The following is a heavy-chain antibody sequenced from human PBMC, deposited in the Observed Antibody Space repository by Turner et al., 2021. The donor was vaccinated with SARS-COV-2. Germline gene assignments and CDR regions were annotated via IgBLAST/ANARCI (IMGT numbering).Heavy chain of an antibody. CDR1: GFTFSGSA. Sequence: EVQLVESGGGLVQPGGSLKLSCAASGFTFSGSAMHWVRQDSGKGLEWVGRSRSKANSYATAYAASVKGRFTISRDDSKNTVYLQMNSLKTEDTAVYYCTSDRIAAAGGADYWGQGTLVTVSS. CDR2: SRSKANSYAT. V-gene: IGHV3-73*01. J-gene: IGHJ4*02. CDR3: TSDRIAAAGGADY. D-gene: IGHD6-13*01.